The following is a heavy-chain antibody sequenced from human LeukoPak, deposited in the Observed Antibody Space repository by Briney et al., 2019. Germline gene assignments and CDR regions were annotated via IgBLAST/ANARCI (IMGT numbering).Heavy chain of an antibody. D-gene: IGHD1-14*01. V-gene: IGHV1-69*13. CDR3: ARGVRRSVSAPPGGGFDP. J-gene: IGHJ5*02. CDR1: GGTFSSYA. Sequence: SVKVSCKASGGTFSSYAISWVRQAPGQGLEWMGGIIPIFGTANYAQKFQGRVTITADESTSTAYMELSSLRSEDTAVYYCARGVRRSVSAPPGGGFDPWGRGTLVTVSS. CDR2: IIPIFGTA.